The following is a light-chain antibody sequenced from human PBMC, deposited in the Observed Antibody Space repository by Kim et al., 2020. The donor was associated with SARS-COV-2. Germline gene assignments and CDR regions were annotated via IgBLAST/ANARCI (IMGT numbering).Light chain of an antibody. J-gene: IGKJ2*01. CDR3: QQYGSSRYT. V-gene: IGKV3-20*01. CDR2: GAS. CDR1: QTVTSSN. Sequence: LSPGETATLSCRASQTVTSSNFAWYQQKPGQAPRRLIYGASSRATGIPDRFSGSGSGTDFTLTISRLEPEDFAVYYCQQYGSSRYTFGQGTKLEI.